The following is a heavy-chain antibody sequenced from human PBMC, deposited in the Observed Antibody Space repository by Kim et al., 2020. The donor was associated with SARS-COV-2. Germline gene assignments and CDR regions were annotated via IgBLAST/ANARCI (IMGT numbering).Heavy chain of an antibody. Sequence: SETLSLTCTVSGGSISSSSYYWGWIRQPTGKGLEWIGTIYYSGSTYYNLSLKSRVTISVDTSKNQFSLKLSAVTAADTAVYYCARLGYSYYYYYMDVWGKGTTVTVSS. CDR2: IYYSGST. V-gene: IGHV4-39*01. CDR3: ARLGYSYYYYYMDV. D-gene: IGHD5-18*01. J-gene: IGHJ6*03. CDR1: GGSISSSSYY.